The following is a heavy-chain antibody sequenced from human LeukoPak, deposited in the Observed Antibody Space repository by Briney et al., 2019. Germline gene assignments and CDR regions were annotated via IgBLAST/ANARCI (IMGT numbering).Heavy chain of an antibody. V-gene: IGHV4-30-4*08. CDR1: GGSIISGDYY. J-gene: IGHJ6*03. Sequence: SETLSLTCIVSGGSIISGDYYWSSIRQPPGKGLEWIGYIYHNGDTYYNPSLKSRVTISVDTSKNQFSLKLSSVTAAGTAVYYCARASGGGYYYYYYMDVWGKGTTVTVSS. CDR2: IYHNGDT. CDR3: ARASGGGYYYYYYMDV. D-gene: IGHD3-10*01.